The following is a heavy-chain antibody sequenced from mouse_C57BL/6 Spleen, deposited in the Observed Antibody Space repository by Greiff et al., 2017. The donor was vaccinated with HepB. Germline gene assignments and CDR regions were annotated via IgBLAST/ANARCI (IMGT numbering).Heavy chain of an antibody. D-gene: IGHD2-3*01. V-gene: IGHV7-3*01. CDR2: IRNKANGYTT. CDR1: GFTFTDYY. Sequence: EVMLVESGGGLVQPGGSLSLSCAASGFTFTDYYMSWVRQPPGKALEWLGFIRNKANGYTTEYSASVKGRFTISRDNSQSILHLQMNALRAEDSATYYCARYGGYSPFAYWGQGTLVTVSA. J-gene: IGHJ3*01. CDR3: ARYGGYSPFAY.